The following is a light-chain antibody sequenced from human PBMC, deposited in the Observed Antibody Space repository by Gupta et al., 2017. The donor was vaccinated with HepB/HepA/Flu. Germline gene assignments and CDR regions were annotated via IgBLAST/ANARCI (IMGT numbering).Light chain of an antibody. CDR2: KAS. J-gene: IGKJ5*01. Sequence: DIQMTQSPSTLSASVGDRVTITCRASQSISSWLAWYQQKPGKAPKLLIYKASSLESGVPSRFSGSGSGTXFTLTIXSLQPDDFATYYCQQDNSYPITFGXGTLLEIK. CDR3: QQDNSYPIT. CDR1: QSISSW. V-gene: IGKV1-5*03.